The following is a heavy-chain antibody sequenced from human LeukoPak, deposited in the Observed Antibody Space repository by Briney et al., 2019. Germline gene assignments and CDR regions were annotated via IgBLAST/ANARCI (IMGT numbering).Heavy chain of an antibody. D-gene: IGHD3-10*01. J-gene: IGHJ5*02. V-gene: IGHV4-39*07. CDR3: ARLLYGSGSFAPFDP. CDR2: IYYSGST. Sequence: SETLSLTCTVSGGSISSSSYYWGWIRQPPGKGLEWIGSIYYSGSTYYSPSFQGQVTISADKSISTAYLQWSSLKASDTAMYYCARLLYGSGSFAPFDPWGQGTLVTVSS. CDR1: GGSISSSSYY.